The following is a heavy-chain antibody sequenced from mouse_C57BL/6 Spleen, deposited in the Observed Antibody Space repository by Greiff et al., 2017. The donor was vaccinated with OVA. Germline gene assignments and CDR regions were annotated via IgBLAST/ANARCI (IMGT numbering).Heavy chain of an antibody. CDR1: GYTFTSYW. J-gene: IGHJ2*01. V-gene: IGHV1-59*01. D-gene: IGHD2-1*01. CDR3: ARSNGNYSYYFDY. Sequence: QVQLKQPGAELVRPGTSVKLSCKASGYTFTSYWMHWVKQRPGQGLEWIGVIDPSDSYTNYNQKFKGKATLTVDTSSSTAYMQLSSLTSEDSAVYYCARSNGNYSYYFDYWGQGTTLTVSS. CDR2: IDPSDSYT.